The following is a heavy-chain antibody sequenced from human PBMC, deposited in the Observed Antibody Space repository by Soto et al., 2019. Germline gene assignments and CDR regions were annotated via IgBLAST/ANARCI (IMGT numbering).Heavy chain of an antibody. CDR2: ISYSGST. CDR3: ARGPGGNFDY. V-gene: IGHV4-31*03. CDR1: GGSISSGGYS. Sequence: LSLTCTVSGGSISSGGYSWSWIRQHPGKGLEWIGNISYSGSTYYNPSLKSRLTISVDTSKNQFSLKLSSVTAADTAVYYCARGPGGNFDYWGQGTLVTVSS. J-gene: IGHJ4*02. D-gene: IGHD2-15*01.